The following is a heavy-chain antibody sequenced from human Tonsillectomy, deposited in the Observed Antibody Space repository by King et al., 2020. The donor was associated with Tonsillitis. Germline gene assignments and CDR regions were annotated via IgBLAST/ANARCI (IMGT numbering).Heavy chain of an antibody. D-gene: IGHD3-10*01. CDR1: GFQFSTNN. CDR3: ARDRGGGSWFDY. V-gene: IGHV3-21*01. CDR2: ISSRSSYI. J-gene: IGHJ4*02. Sequence: VQLVESGGGLVKPGGSLTLSCAASGFQFSTNNMNGVRKAPGKGLEWVSSISSRSSYIYYADSVKGRFTISRDNAKNSLYLQMNSLRAEDMAVYYCARDRGGGSWFDYWGQGTLVTVSS.